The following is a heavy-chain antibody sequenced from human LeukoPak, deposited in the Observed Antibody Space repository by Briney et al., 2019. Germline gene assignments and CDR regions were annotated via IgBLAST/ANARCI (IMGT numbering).Heavy chain of an antibody. CDR3: ARDRGGNYMDV. V-gene: IGHV4-59*01. CDR2: IYSSGAT. CDR1: GGSISGYY. D-gene: IGHD2-15*01. Sequence: SETLSLTCTVSGGSISGYYWSSMREPPGQALDWIGYIYSSGATNYNPSLKSRVTISVDTSKSQFSLKLSSVTAADTAVYYCARDRGGNYMDVWGNGTTVTVSS. J-gene: IGHJ6*03.